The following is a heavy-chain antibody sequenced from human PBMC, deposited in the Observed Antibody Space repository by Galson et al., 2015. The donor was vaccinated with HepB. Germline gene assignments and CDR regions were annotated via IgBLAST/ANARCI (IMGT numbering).Heavy chain of an antibody. J-gene: IGHJ6*02. D-gene: IGHD6-19*01. CDR2: IVVGSGNT. CDR3: AADRSGWYGGGYYYYYGMDV. V-gene: IGHV1-58*01. Sequence: SVKVSCKASGFTFTSSAVQWVRQARGQRLEWIGWIVVGSGNTNYAQKFQERVTITRDMSTSTAYMELSSLRSEDTAVYYCAADRSGWYGGGYYYYYGMDVWGQGTTVTVSS. CDR1: GFTFTSSA.